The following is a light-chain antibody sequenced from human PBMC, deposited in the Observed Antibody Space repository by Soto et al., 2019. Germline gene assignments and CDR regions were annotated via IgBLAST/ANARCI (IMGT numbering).Light chain of an antibody. V-gene: IGLV2-14*03. CDR1: SSDIGGYDY. CDR3: SSYKSGATLV. J-gene: IGLJ2*01. Sequence: QSALTQPASVSGSPGQSITISCTGTSSDIGGYDYVSWYQQHPGKAPTLMIFDVTNRPSGVSNRFSGSKSGNTASLTISGLQAEDEADYYCSSYKSGATLVFGGGTKLTVL. CDR2: DVT.